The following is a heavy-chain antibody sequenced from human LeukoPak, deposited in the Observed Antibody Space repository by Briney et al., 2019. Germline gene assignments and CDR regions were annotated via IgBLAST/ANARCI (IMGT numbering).Heavy chain of an antibody. D-gene: IGHD6-6*01. V-gene: IGHV4-30-2*01. CDR3: VMRGYSSSSQLDY. CDR1: GGSISSGGYY. J-gene: IGHJ4*02. CDR2: IYHSGSA. Sequence: SETLSLTCTVSGGSISSGGYYWSWIRQPPGKGLEWIGYIYHSGSAYYNPSLKSRVTISVDTSKNQFSLKLSSVTAADTAVYYCVMRGYSSSSQLDYWGQGTLVTVSS.